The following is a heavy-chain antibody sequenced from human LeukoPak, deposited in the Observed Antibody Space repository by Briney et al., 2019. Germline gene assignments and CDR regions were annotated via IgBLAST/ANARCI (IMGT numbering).Heavy chain of an antibody. CDR2: IYTSGST. CDR1: GGSISSYY. D-gene: IGHD2-15*01. Sequence: SETLSLTCTVSGGSISSYYWSWIRQPAGKGLEWIGRIYTSGSTNYNPSLKSRVTMSVDTSKNQFPLKLSPVTAADTAVYYCARETTPTQEGGSLDYWGQGTLVTVSS. J-gene: IGHJ4*02. V-gene: IGHV4-4*07. CDR3: ARETTPTQEGGSLDY.